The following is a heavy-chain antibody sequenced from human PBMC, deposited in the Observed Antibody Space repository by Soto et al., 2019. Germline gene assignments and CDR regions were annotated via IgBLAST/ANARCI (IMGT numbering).Heavy chain of an antibody. CDR2: ISAYNGNT. CDR1: GYTFTSYG. V-gene: IGHV1-18*01. CDR3: ARDHRRTHDYIWGSYRYEDDFDY. Sequence: QVQLVQSGAEVKKPGASVKVSCKASGYTFTSYGISWVRQAPGQGLEWMGWISAYNGNTNYAQKLQGRVTMTTDTSTSTAYMELRSLRSDDTAVYYCARDHRRTHDYIWGSYRYEDDFDYWGQGTLVTVSS. D-gene: IGHD3-16*02. J-gene: IGHJ4*02.